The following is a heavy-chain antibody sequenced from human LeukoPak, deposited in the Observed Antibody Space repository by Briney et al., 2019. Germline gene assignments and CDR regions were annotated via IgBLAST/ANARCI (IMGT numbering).Heavy chain of an antibody. CDR3: ARVSYYYYGSGSYSQDAFDI. Sequence: PGGSLRLSCAASGFTFSSYWMSWVRQAPGKGLEWVANIKQDGSEKYYVDSVKGRFTISRDNVKNSLYLQMNSLRAEDTAVYYCARVSYYYYGSGSYSQDAFDIWGQGTMVTVSS. J-gene: IGHJ3*02. D-gene: IGHD3-10*01. CDR2: IKQDGSEK. CDR1: GFTFSSYW. V-gene: IGHV3-7*01.